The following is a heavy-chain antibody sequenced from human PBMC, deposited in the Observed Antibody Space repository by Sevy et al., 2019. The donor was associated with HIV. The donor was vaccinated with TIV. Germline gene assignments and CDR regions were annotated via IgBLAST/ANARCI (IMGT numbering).Heavy chain of an antibody. V-gene: IGHV3-30*04. CDR3: ARDGGIGYTDFDY. CDR2: ISTDVTKQ. J-gene: IGHJ4*02. CDR1: GFTFWSSA. D-gene: IGHD5-12*01. Sequence: GGSLRLSCAASGFTFWSSAMHWVHQAPGKGLEWLSVISTDVTKQYYADSVRGRFTITRDNSKNTLYLQMNSLRAEDTAMYYCARDGGIGYTDFDYWGQGTLVTVSS.